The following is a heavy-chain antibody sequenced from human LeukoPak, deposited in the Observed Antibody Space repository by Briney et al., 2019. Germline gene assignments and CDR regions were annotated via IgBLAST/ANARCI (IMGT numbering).Heavy chain of an antibody. V-gene: IGHV1-2*02. Sequence: ASVKVSCKASGYTLTGYYMHWVRQAPGQGLEWMGWINPDSGGTKYAQKFQGRVTMTRDTSISTAYMELSRLRSDDTAVYYCARGSSSSWYKYFFDYWGQGTPGTVSS. CDR2: INPDSGGT. CDR3: ARGSSSSWYKYFFDY. CDR1: GYTLTGYY. D-gene: IGHD6-13*01. J-gene: IGHJ4*02.